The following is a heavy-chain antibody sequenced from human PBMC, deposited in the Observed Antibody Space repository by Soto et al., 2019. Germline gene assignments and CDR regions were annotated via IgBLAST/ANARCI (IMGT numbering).Heavy chain of an antibody. CDR1: GGSISSGDYY. CDR2: IYYSGST. Sequence: SETLSLTCTVSGGSISSGDYYWSWIRQPPGKGLEWIGYIYYSGSTYYNPSLKSRVTISVDTSKNQFSLKLSSVTAADTAVYYCAREGDYYDSSGYYSDYWGQGTLVTVSS. V-gene: IGHV4-30-4*01. D-gene: IGHD3-22*01. CDR3: AREGDYYDSSGYYSDY. J-gene: IGHJ4*02.